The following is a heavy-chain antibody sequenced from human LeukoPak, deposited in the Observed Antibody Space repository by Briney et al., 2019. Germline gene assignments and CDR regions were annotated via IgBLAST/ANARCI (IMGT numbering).Heavy chain of an antibody. J-gene: IGHJ3*02. CDR2: ISYDGSNK. V-gene: IGHV3-30*01. D-gene: IGHD3-22*01. CDR3: AREDYDSSGYYTLGAFDI. CDR1: GFTFSSYA. Sequence: GGSLRLSCAASGFTFSSYAMHWVRQAPGKGLEWVAVISYDGSNKYYADSVKGRFTISRDNSKNTLYLQMNSLRAEDTAVYYCAREDYDSSGYYTLGAFDIWGQGTMVTVSS.